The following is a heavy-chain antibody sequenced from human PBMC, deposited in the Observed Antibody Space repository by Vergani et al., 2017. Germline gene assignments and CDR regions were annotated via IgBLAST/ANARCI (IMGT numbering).Heavy chain of an antibody. V-gene: IGHV4-38-2*01. D-gene: IGHD3-10*01. CDR1: GNSITSGYY. CDR2: IYHTGRA. Sequence: QVQLLESGPGLLKPSETLSLTCSVSGNSITSGYYWVWIRQPPGRGLEWIASIYHTGRAYYNPSLKSRVTVSVDTSMNQVSLKLTSVTAADTAVYYCVRTVALWFGENKDGGWFDPWGQGTLVTVTA. CDR3: VRTVALWFGENKDGGWFDP. J-gene: IGHJ5*02.